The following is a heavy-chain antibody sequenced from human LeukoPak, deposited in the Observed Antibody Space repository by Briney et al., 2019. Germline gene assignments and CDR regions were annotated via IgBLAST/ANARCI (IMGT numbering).Heavy chain of an antibody. CDR2: INWNGGST. Sequence: GGSLRLSCAASGFTFDDYGMSWARQAPGKGLEWVSGINWNGGSTGYADSVKGRFTISRDNAKNSLYLQMNSLRAEDTALYYCARDRIVGATDWFDPWGQGTLVTVSS. CDR3: ARDRIVGATDWFDP. CDR1: GFTFDDYG. J-gene: IGHJ5*02. V-gene: IGHV3-20*04. D-gene: IGHD1-26*01.